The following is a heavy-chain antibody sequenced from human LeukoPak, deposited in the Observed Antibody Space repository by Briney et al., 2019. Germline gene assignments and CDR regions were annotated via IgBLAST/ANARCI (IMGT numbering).Heavy chain of an antibody. Sequence: KPGGSLRLSCAASGFTFSSYSMNWVCQAPGKGLEWVSSISSSSSYIYYADSVKGRFTISRDNAKNSLYLQMNSLRAEDTAVYYCAKDGAFYYYYMDVWGKGTTVTVSS. J-gene: IGHJ6*03. V-gene: IGHV3-21*01. CDR1: GFTFSSYS. CDR3: AKDGAFYYYYMDV. CDR2: ISSSSSYI.